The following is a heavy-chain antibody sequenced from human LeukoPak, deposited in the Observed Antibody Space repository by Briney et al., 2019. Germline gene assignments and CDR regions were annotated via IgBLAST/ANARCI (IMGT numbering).Heavy chain of an antibody. J-gene: IGHJ4*02. CDR3: VRDAS. V-gene: IGHV3-66*01. Sequence: GGSLRLSCAVSGVTVSSNHMSWVRQAPGKGLEWVSAIYSGGGTYYADSVKGRFTLSRDISKNALYLQMNSLRAEDTAVYYCVRDASWGQGTLVTVSS. CDR1: GVTVSSNH. CDR2: IYSGGGT.